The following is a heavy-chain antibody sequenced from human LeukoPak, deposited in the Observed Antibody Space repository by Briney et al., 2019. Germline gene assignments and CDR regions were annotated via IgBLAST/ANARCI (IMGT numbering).Heavy chain of an antibody. CDR2: INPNGGGT. CDR3: ARDKEVLLWFGDGFYYYYGMDV. CDR1: GYTFTGYY. D-gene: IGHD3-10*01. J-gene: IGHJ6*02. Sequence: ASVKVSCKASGYTFTGYYMHWVRQAPGQGLEWMGWINPNGGGTNYAQKFQGRVTMTRDTSISTAYMELSRLRSDDTAVYYCARDKEVLLWFGDGFYYYYGMDVWGQGTTVTVSS. V-gene: IGHV1-2*02.